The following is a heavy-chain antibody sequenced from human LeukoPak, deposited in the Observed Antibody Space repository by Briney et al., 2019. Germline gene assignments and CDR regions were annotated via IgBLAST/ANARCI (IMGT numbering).Heavy chain of an antibody. J-gene: IGHJ5*02. Sequence: GGSLRLSCAASGFTVRTNYVSWVRQAPGKGLECVSVIYSGGTTYYADSVKGRFTISRDNSKNTLYLQMNSLRAEDTAVYYCARAIEAAGSVNWFDPWGQGTLVTVSS. V-gene: IGHV3-53*05. D-gene: IGHD6-13*01. CDR1: GFTVRTNY. CDR3: ARAIEAAGSVNWFDP. CDR2: IYSGGTT.